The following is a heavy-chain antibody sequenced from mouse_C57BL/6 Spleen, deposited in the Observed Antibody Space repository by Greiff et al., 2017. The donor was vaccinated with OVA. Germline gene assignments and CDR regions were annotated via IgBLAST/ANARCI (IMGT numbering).Heavy chain of an antibody. Sequence: EVQGVESGPGLAKPSQTLSLTCSVTGYSITSDYWNWIRKFPGNKLEYMGYISYSGSTYYNPSLKSRISITRDTSKTQYYLQLNSVTTEDTATYYCARGGYSNPAWFAYWGQGTLVTVSA. CDR2: ISYSGST. CDR1: GYSITSDY. J-gene: IGHJ3*01. CDR3: ARGGYSNPAWFAY. D-gene: IGHD2-5*01. V-gene: IGHV3-8*01.